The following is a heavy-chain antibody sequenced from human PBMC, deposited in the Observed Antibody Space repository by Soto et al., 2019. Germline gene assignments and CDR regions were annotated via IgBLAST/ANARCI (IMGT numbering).Heavy chain of an antibody. J-gene: IGHJ6*03. V-gene: IGHV1-46*03. CDR2: INPSGGST. CDR3: AGSQFKYYDILTGYYNHYYMDV. CDR1: GYTFTSYY. D-gene: IGHD3-9*01. Sequence: ASVKVSCKASGYTFTSYYMHWVRQAPGPGLEWMGIINPSGGSTSYAQKFQGRVTMTRDTSTSTVYMELSSLRSEDTAVYYCAGSQFKYYDILTGYYNHYYMDVWGKGTTVTVSS.